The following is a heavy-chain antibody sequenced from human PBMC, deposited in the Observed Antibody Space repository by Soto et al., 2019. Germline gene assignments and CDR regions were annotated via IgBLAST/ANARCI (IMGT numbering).Heavy chain of an antibody. Sequence: QVHLVQSGAEVKKPGASVKVSCKASGYTFTDNPFHWVRQAPGQRLEWMGWINLGNGNTKYSQKFQGRVTFTRDTSASTAYMELSSLTSEDTAVYYCARVVGYGGCDSWGQGTLVTVSS. J-gene: IGHJ5*01. D-gene: IGHD2-8*02. CDR3: ARVVGYGGCDS. CDR2: INLGNGNT. V-gene: IGHV1-3*01. CDR1: GYTFTDNP.